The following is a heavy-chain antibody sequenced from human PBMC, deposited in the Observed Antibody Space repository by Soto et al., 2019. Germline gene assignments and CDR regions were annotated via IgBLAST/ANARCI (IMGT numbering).Heavy chain of an antibody. D-gene: IGHD5-12*01. CDR2: INPSGDGT. CDR1: GYTFNAFY. CDR3: ARGIQDGYNYYYFDY. V-gene: IGHV1-46*02. J-gene: IGHJ4*02. Sequence: ASVKVSCKAFGYTFNAFYMHWVRQAPGQGLEWMGVINPSGDGTSYAQKFQGRVTMTRDTSTSTVYMELSSLRSEDTAVYYCARGIQDGYNYYYFDYWGQGTLVTVSS.